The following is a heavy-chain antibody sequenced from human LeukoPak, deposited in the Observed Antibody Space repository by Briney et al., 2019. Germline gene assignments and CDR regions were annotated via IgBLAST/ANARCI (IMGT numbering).Heavy chain of an antibody. J-gene: IGHJ4*02. CDR2: ISGSGAST. D-gene: IGHD1-14*01. CDR1: GLTFSTYA. V-gene: IGHV3-23*01. CDR3: AKAIRQNRDLYDY. Sequence: GGSLRLSCAASGLTFSTYAMTWVRQAPGKGLEWVSGISGSGASTYYADSVKGRFTISRDNSKNTLYLQMNSLRAEDTALYYCAKAIRQNRDLYDYWGQGTLVTVSS.